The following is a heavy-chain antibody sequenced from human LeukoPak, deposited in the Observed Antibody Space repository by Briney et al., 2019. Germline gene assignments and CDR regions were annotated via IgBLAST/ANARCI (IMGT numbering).Heavy chain of an antibody. Sequence: SQTLSLTCTVSGGSISSGSYYWSWIRQPAGKGLEWIGRIYTSGSTYYNPSLKSRVTISVDTSKNQFSLKLSSVTAADTAVYYCARQPAARCSGGSCYPTYYYYYMDVWGKGTTVTVSS. CDR2: IYTSGST. CDR3: ARQPAARCSGGSCYPTYYYYYMDV. V-gene: IGHV4-61*02. J-gene: IGHJ6*03. CDR1: GGSISSGSYY. D-gene: IGHD2-15*01.